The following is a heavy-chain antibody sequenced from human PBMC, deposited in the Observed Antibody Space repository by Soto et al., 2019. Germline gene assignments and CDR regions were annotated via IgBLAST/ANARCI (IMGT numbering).Heavy chain of an antibody. V-gene: IGHV3-74*01. D-gene: IGHD1-1*01. CDR2: ISTDGSST. CDR3: ARFTGTTIFDP. J-gene: IGHJ5*02. CDR1: GFIFSSHW. Sequence: EVQLVESGGGLVQPGGSLRLSCAASGFIFSSHWMHWVRQAPGKGLVWVSGISTDGSSTTYADSVKGRFTISRDNAKNTLYLQMNRLRAEDTAVYYCARFTGTTIFDPWVQGTLVTAAS.